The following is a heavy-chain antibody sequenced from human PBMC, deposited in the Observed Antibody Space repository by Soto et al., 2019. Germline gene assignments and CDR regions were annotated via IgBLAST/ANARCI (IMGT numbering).Heavy chain of an antibody. Sequence: SVKVSCKGSGCTFSSDAISWVRQAPGQGLEWMGGIIPIFGTANYAQKFQGRVTMTTDTSTSTAYMELRSLRSDDTAVYYCARGARSSSWFSLDPWGQGTLVTVSS. J-gene: IGHJ5*02. V-gene: IGHV1-69*05. D-gene: IGHD6-13*01. CDR2: IIPIFGTA. CDR3: ARGARSSSWFSLDP. CDR1: GCTFSSDA.